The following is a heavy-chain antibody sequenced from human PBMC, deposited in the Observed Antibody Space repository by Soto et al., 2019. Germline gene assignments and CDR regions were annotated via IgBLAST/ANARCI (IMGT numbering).Heavy chain of an antibody. CDR1: GFTFSSYA. CDR3: ARAIQGSGWYGLGYYGMDV. D-gene: IGHD6-19*01. J-gene: IGHJ6*02. Sequence: QVQLVESGGGVVQPGRSLRLSCAASGFTFSSYAMHWVRQAPGKGLEWVAVISYDGSNKYYADSVKGRFTISRDNSKNTLYLQMNSMRADDTAVYYCARAIQGSGWYGLGYYGMDVWGQVTTVTVSS. CDR2: ISYDGSNK. V-gene: IGHV3-30-3*01.